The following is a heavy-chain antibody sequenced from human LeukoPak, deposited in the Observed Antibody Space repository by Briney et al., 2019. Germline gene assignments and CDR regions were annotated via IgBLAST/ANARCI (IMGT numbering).Heavy chain of an antibody. Sequence: SETLSLTCTVSGGSISSYYWSWIRQPPGKGLEWIGYIYYSGSTNYNPSLKSRVTISVDTSKNQFSLKLSSVTAADTAVYYCARHRDRSSDFDYWGQGTLVTVSS. J-gene: IGHJ4*02. CDR3: ARHRDRSSDFDY. D-gene: IGHD6-6*01. CDR1: GGSISSYY. V-gene: IGHV4-59*08. CDR2: IYYSGST.